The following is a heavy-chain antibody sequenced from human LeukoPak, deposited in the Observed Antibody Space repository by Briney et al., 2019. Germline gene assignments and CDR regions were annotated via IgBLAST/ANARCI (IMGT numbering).Heavy chain of an antibody. V-gene: IGHV3-74*03. CDR3: AREHRGAGATVDY. CDR1: GFTFSSHW. J-gene: IGHJ4*02. CDR2: IESDGSTK. D-gene: IGHD1-26*01. Sequence: GGSLSLSCAASGFTFSSHWMHWVRHAPGKGLVWVSRIESDGSTKMYADSVRGRFTISRDNAKNTLYLQMNSLRAEDTAVYYCAREHRGAGATVDYWGQGILVTVSS.